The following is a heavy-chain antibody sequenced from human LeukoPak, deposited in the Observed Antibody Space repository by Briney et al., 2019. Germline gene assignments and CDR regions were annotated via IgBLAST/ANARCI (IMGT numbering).Heavy chain of an antibody. Sequence: PSETLSLTCAVYGGSFSGNYWSWIRQPPGKGLEWIGEINHSGSTNYNPSLKSRVTISVDTSKNQFSLKLSSVTAADTAVYYCATRRFGAFDYWGQGTLVTVSS. D-gene: IGHD3-10*01. V-gene: IGHV4-34*01. CDR2: INHSGST. J-gene: IGHJ4*02. CDR1: GGSFSGNY. CDR3: ATRRFGAFDY.